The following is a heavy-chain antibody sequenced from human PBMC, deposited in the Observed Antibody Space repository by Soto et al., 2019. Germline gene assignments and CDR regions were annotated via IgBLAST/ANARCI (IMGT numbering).Heavy chain of an antibody. Sequence: QVRLQESGPGLVKPSQTLSLTCIVSGASISTGGYYWSWIRQHPGKGLELIGYIYHSGTTYYNPSLESRLSISADSSKNLLSLNLTSVTAADTAIYYCARATAPCWFHPWGQGTLVTVSS. D-gene: IGHD1-1*01. CDR2: IYHSGTT. V-gene: IGHV4-31*03. J-gene: IGHJ5*02. CDR3: ARATAPCWFHP. CDR1: GASISTGGYY.